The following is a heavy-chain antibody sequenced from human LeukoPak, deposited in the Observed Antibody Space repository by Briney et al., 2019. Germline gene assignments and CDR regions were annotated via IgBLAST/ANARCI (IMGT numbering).Heavy chain of an antibody. Sequence: SETLSLTCTVSGYFSTSYYWSWIRQPPGKGLEWIGYIYYSGSTNYNPSLKSRVTISVDTSKNQFSLKLSSVTAADTAVYYCARARWDIVVVPAAMPSVYYYYMDVWGKGTTVTISS. CDR3: ARARWDIVVVPAAMPSVYYYYMDV. CDR2: IYYSGST. CDR1: GYFSTSYY. D-gene: IGHD2-2*01. J-gene: IGHJ6*03. V-gene: IGHV4-59*01.